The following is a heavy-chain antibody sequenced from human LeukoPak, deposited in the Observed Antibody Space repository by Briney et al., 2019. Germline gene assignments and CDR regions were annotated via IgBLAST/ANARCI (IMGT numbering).Heavy chain of an antibody. D-gene: IGHD3-10*01. V-gene: IGHV3-23*01. CDR3: AKRNTMVRGGPCFDY. CDR2: IFGNGDTT. Sequence: GGSLRLSCAASGFTFSSYAMNWVRQAPGKGLEWVSIIFGNGDTTYYADSVKGRFTVSRDNSKDTLYLQMNDLRPDDTAIYYCAKRNTMVRGGPCFDYWGQGLLVTVSS. CDR1: GFTFSSYA. J-gene: IGHJ4*02.